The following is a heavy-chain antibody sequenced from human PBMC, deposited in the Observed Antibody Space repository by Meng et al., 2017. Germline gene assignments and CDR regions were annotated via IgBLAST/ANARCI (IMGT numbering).Heavy chain of an antibody. Sequence: VRLQEPGPGLGKPSGTRSLPCACSGGSISSSNWWSGVRQPPGKGLEWIGEIYHSGSTNYNPSLKSRVTISVDKSKNQFSLKLSSVTAADTAVYYCARWSIYCSGGSCYSFDYWGQGTLVTVSS. CDR3: ARWSIYCSGGSCYSFDY. CDR1: GGSISSSNW. J-gene: IGHJ4*02. CDR2: IYHSGST. D-gene: IGHD2-15*01. V-gene: IGHV4-4*02.